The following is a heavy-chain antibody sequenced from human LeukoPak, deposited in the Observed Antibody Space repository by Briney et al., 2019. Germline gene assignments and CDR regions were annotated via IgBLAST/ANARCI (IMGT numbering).Heavy chain of an antibody. D-gene: IGHD1-14*01. CDR3: ARGRHRPPGKARNYYYYMDV. CDR2: IWYDGSNK. Sequence: PGGSLRLSCAASGFTFSSYGMHWVRQAPGKGLEWVAVIWYDGSNKYYADSVKGRFTISRDNSKNTLYLQMNSLRAEDTAVYYCARGRHRPPGKARNYYYYMDVWGKGTTVTVSS. J-gene: IGHJ6*03. CDR1: GFTFSSYG. V-gene: IGHV3-33*01.